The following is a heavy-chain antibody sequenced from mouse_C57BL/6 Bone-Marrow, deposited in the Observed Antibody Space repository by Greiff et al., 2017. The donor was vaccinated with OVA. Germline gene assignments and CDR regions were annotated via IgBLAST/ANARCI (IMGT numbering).Heavy chain of an antibody. CDR1: GFTFSSYA. J-gene: IGHJ4*01. V-gene: IGHV5-4*01. CDR2: ISDGGSYT. CDR3: ERDRVAGAMDY. Sequence: EVKLMESGGGLVKPGGSLKLSCAASGFTFSSYAMSWVRQTPEKRLEWVATISDGGSYTYYPDNVKGRFTISRDNAKNNLYLQMSHLKSEDTAMDYYERDRVAGAMDYWGQGTSVTVSS. D-gene: IGHD1-1*01.